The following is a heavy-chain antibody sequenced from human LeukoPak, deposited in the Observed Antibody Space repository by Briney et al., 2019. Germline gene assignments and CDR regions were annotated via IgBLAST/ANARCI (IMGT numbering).Heavy chain of an antibody. CDR1: GYSISSGYY. J-gene: IGHJ4*02. V-gene: IGHV4-38-2*02. CDR2: IYYSGST. D-gene: IGHD5-24*01. CDR3: ARGPVEMATITEFDY. Sequence: SETLSLTCTVSGYSISSGYYWGWIRQPPGKGLEWIGSIYYSGSTYYNPSLKSRVTISVDTSKNQFSLKLSSVTAADTAVYYCARGPVEMATITEFDYWGQGTLVTVSS.